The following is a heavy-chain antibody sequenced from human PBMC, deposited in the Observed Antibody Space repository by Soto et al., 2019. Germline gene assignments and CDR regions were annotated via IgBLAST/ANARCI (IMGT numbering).Heavy chain of an antibody. V-gene: IGHV3-30*18. Sequence: GGSLRLSCAASGFTFGTDGMHWVRQAPGKGLEWVAFISDDGSQKDYGDSVKGRFTISRDNSKNTLSLRMISLRTEDTSVYYCAKEAPGGWHFFDTWGQGTLVTVSS. CDR2: ISDDGSQK. D-gene: IGHD6-19*01. J-gene: IGHJ4*02. CDR3: AKEAPGGWHFFDT. CDR1: GFTFGTDG.